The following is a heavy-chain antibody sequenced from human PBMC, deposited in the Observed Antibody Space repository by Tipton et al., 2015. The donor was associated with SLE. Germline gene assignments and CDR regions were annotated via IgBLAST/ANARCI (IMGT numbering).Heavy chain of an antibody. D-gene: IGHD6-13*01. CDR1: GYSFTSYW. CDR3: ARHPPRSSSRSSFDY. J-gene: IGHJ4*02. Sequence: QLVQSGTEVKKPGESLKISCKGSGYSFTSYWIGWVRQMPGKGLEWMGIIYPGDSDTRYSSSFQGQVTISADKSISTAYLQWSSLKASDTAMYYCARHPPRSSSRSSFDYWGQGTLVTVSS. CDR2: IYPGDSDT. V-gene: IGHV5-51*01.